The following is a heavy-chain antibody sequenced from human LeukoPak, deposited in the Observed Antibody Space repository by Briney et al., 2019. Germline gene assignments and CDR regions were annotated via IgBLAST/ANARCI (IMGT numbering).Heavy chain of an antibody. CDR2: INHSGST. D-gene: IGHD2-2*01. V-gene: IGHV4-34*01. CDR1: GGSFSGYY. J-gene: IGHJ4*02. Sequence: TSETLSLTCAVYGGSFSGYYWSWIRQPPGKGLEWIGGINHSGSTNYNPSLKSRVTISVDTSKNQFSLKLSSVTAADTAVYYCARRGYCSSTSCYAFGYWGQGTLVTVSS. CDR3: ARRGYCSSTSCYAFGY.